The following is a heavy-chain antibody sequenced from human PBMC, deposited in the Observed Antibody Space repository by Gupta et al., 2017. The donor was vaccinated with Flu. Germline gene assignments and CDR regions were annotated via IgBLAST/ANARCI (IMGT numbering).Heavy chain of an antibody. Sequence: QITLKESGPTLVKPTQTLTLTCTFSGFSLSTSGVGVGWIRQPPGKALEWLALIYWNDDKRYSPSLKSRLTITKDTSKNQVVLTMTNMDPVDTATYYCAHGSSSGWSNDAFDIWGQGTMVTVSS. CDR3: AHGSSSGWSNDAFDI. D-gene: IGHD6-19*01. J-gene: IGHJ3*02. CDR2: IYWNDDK. CDR1: GFSLSTSGVG. V-gene: IGHV2-5*01.